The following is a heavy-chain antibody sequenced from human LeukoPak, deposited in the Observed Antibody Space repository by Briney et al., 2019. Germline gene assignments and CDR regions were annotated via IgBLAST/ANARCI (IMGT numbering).Heavy chain of an antibody. CDR3: ARAAARRFDY. J-gene: IGHJ4*02. CDR1: GYTFTGYY. CDR2: IIPIFGTA. V-gene: IGHV1-69*13. Sequence: WASVRVSCKASGYTFTGYYMHWVRQAPGQGLEWMGGIIPIFGTANYAQKFQGRVTITADESTSTAYMELSSLRSEDTAVYYCARAAARRFDYWGQGTLVTVSS.